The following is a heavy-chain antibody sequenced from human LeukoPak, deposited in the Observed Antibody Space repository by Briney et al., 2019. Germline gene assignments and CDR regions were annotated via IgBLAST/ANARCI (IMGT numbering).Heavy chain of an antibody. D-gene: IGHD2-2*01. Sequence: GRSLRLPCAASGFTFSSYGMHWVRQAPGKGLEWVAFIRYDGSNKYYADSVKGRFTISRDNAKNSLYLQMNSLRAEDTAVYYCANHLACGSTSCPPFDSWGQGTLVTVSS. CDR3: ANHLACGSTSCPPFDS. CDR1: GFTFSSYG. V-gene: IGHV3-33*03. CDR2: IRYDGSNK. J-gene: IGHJ4*02.